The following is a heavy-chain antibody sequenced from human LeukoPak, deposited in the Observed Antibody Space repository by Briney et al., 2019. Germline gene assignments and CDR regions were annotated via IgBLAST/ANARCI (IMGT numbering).Heavy chain of an antibody. J-gene: IGHJ2*01. Sequence: SETLSLTCTVSGGSISNYYWSWLRQPPGKGLEGIGYIYYSGNTNYNLSHRSRVSISIDTSKNQFSLQLSSVTAADTAVYYCARDRDSSGLRDFDLWGRGTLVTVS. CDR3: ARDRDSSGLRDFDL. D-gene: IGHD3-22*01. CDR1: GGSISNYY. V-gene: IGHV4-59*01. CDR2: IYYSGNT.